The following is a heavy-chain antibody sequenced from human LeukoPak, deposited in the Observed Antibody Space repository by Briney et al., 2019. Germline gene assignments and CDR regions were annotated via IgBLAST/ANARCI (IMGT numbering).Heavy chain of an antibody. CDR1: GHTFTSYV. D-gene: IGHD6-13*01. CDR3: ARGQIAAAGTNDY. CDR2: MNPNSGNT. J-gene: IGHJ4*02. Sequence: ASVKVSCKASGHTFTSYVINWVRQATGQGLEWMGWMNPNSGNTGYAQKFQGRVTMSRNTSISTAYMELSSLRSEDTAVYYCARGQIAAAGTNDYWGQGTLVTVSS. V-gene: IGHV1-8*01.